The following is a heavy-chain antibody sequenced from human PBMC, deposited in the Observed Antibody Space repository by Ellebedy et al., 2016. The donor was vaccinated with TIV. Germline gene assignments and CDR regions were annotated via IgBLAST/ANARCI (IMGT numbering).Heavy chain of an antibody. CDR1: GFTFSSYW. CDR2: IKQDGSEK. Sequence: GESLKISCAASGFTFSSYWMNWVRQAPGKGLEWVANIKQDGSEKYYVDSVKGRFTISRDNAKNSLYLQMNSLIAEDTAVYYCARDEIPDYWGQGTLVTVSS. J-gene: IGHJ4*02. V-gene: IGHV3-7*01. D-gene: IGHD2-21*01. CDR3: ARDEIPDY.